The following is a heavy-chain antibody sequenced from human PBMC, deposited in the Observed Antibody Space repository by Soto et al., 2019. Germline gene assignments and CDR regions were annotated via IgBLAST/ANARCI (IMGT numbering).Heavy chain of an antibody. V-gene: IGHV3-23*01. J-gene: IGHJ3*02. CDR2: INSGGGSR. CDR3: AKNWGIAASRAAFYI. D-gene: IGHD6-13*01. Sequence: GSLRLSCVASGFTFTSYAMSWVRQAPGKGLEWVSTINSGGGSRDYADSVKGRFTISRDYSKKTLNLQMNSLRAEDTAVYYCAKNWGIAASRAAFYIWGQGTLVTVSS. CDR1: GFTFTSYA.